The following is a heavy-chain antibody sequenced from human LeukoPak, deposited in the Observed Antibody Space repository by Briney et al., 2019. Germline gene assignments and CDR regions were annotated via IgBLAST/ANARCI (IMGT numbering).Heavy chain of an antibody. V-gene: IGHV4-4*02. CDR1: GGSISSNNW. CDR2: IYHSGST. J-gene: IGHJ4*02. CDR3: ARYGSGSYVDY. D-gene: IGHD3-10*01. Sequence: SETLSLTCAVSGGSISSNNWWSWVRQPPGKGLEWIGEIYHSGSTNYNPSLKSRVTISVDKSKNQFSLELTSVTAADTAVYYCARYGSGSYVDYWGQGTLVTVSS.